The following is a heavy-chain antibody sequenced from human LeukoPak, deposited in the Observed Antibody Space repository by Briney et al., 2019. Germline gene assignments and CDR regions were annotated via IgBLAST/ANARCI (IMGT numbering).Heavy chain of an antibody. CDR3: ASGESYSSSWYRGGYDY. CDR1: GFTFSDYY. CDR2: ISSSGSTI. V-gene: IGHV3-11*04. D-gene: IGHD6-13*01. J-gene: IGHJ4*02. Sequence: GGSLRLSCAASGFTFSDYYMSWIRQAPGKGLEWVSYISSSGSTIYYADSVKGRSTISRDNAKNSLYLQMNSLRAEDTAVYYCASGESYSSSWYRGGYDYWGQGTLVTVSS.